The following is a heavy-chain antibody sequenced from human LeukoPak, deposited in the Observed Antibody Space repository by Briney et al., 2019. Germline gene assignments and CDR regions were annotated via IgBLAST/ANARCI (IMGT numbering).Heavy chain of an antibody. J-gene: IGHJ4*02. V-gene: IGHV3-7*01. CDR2: IKQDGSVK. CDR3: ATSRWPEDY. D-gene: IGHD4-23*01. Sequence: GGSLRLSCAASGFSFSTYWVSWVRQAPGKGLEWVANIKQDGSVKNYVDSVKGRYAISRDNAKNSLYLQMNSLRVEDTAVCYCATSRWPEDYWRQGTLVTVSS. CDR1: GFSFSTYW.